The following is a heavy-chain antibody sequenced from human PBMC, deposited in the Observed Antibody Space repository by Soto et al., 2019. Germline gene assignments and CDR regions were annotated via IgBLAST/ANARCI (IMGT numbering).Heavy chain of an antibody. CDR2: TYYRSKWYN. V-gene: IGHV6-1*01. D-gene: IGHD2-15*01. Sequence: SQTLSLTCAISGDSVSSNSAAWNWIRQSPSRGLEWLGRTYYRSKWYNDYAVSVKSRITINPDTSKNQFSLQLNSVTPEDTAVYYSAREEVDIVVVVHYYGMDVWGQGTTATVSS. CDR1: GDSVSSNSAA. CDR3: AREEVDIVVVVHYYGMDV. J-gene: IGHJ6*02.